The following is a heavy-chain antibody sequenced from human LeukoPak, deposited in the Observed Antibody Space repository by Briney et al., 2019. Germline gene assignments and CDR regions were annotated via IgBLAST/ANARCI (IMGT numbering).Heavy chain of an antibody. D-gene: IGHD1-26*01. J-gene: IGHJ4*02. Sequence: ASVKVSCKRSGYTFTSYGISWVRQAPGQGLEWMGWISAYNGNTNYAQKLQGRDTMTTDTSTSTAYMELRSLRSDDTAVYYCARGRAGGATSFFDYWGQGTLVTVSS. CDR2: ISAYNGNT. CDR1: GYTFTSYG. V-gene: IGHV1-18*01. CDR3: ARGRAGGATSFFDY.